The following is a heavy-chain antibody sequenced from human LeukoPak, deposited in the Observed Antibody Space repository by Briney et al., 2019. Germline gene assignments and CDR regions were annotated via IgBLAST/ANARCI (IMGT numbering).Heavy chain of an antibody. CDR3: ARDPKYYYDSSGYTN. CDR2: IIPIFGTA. D-gene: IGHD3-22*01. V-gene: IGHV1-69*01. Sequence: SVKVSCKASGGTFSSYAISWVRQAPGQGLEWMGGIIPIFGTANYAQKFQGGVTITADESTSTAYMELSSLRSEDTAVYYCARDPKYYYDSSGYTNWGQGTLVTVSS. J-gene: IGHJ4*02. CDR1: GGTFSSYA.